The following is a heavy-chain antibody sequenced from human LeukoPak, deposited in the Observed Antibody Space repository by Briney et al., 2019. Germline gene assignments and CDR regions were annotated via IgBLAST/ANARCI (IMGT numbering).Heavy chain of an antibody. Sequence: SETLSLTCTVSGGSISSSSYYWGWIRQPPGKGLEWIGSIYYSGSTYYNPSLKSRVTISVDTSKSQFALKLSSVTAADTAVYYCARHNMGRRQSGSYYTPAHQAFDIWGQGTMVTVSS. J-gene: IGHJ3*02. CDR3: ARHNMGRRQSGSYYTPAHQAFDI. V-gene: IGHV4-39*01. CDR2: IYYSGST. D-gene: IGHD1-26*01. CDR1: GGSISSSSYY.